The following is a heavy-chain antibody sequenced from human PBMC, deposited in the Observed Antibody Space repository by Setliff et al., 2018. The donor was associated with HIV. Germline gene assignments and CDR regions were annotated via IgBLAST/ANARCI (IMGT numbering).Heavy chain of an antibody. CDR1: GYIFSSYG. V-gene: IGHV1-18*01. CDR2: ISAYNGNI. J-gene: IGHJ6*03. CDR3: ARDVVPAAIIDNYVYYYYYYMDV. Sequence: ASVKVSCKASGYIFSSYGISWVRQAPGQGLEWMGWISAYNGNINYAQKFQGRVTMTRDTSTSTVYMELSSLRSEDTAVYYCARDVVPAAIIDNYVYYYYYYMDVWGKGTTVTVSS. D-gene: IGHD2-2*02.